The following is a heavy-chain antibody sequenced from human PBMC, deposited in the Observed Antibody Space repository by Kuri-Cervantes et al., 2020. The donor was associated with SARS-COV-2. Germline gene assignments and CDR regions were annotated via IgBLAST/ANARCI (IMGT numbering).Heavy chain of an antibody. CDR3: ARAPRGGYYDSSDHFDY. J-gene: IGHJ4*02. Sequence: GGSLRLSCAASGFTFSSYGMHWVRQAPGKGLEWVAFIRYDGSNKYYADSVKGRFTISRDNAKNSLYLQMNSLRAEDTAVYYCARAPRGGYYDSSDHFDYWGQGTLVTVSS. CDR1: GFTFSSYG. V-gene: IGHV3-30*02. D-gene: IGHD3-22*01. CDR2: IRYDGSNK.